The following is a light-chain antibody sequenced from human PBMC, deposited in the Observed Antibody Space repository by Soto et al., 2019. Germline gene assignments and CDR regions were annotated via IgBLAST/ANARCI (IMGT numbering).Light chain of an antibody. J-gene: IGKJ1*01. CDR2: KAS. CDR1: QSITNY. CDR3: QHYNSYSEA. Sequence: DIQMTQSPSSLSASIGDRVTITCRASQSITNYLNWYQQTPGKAPKLLIYKASTLKSGVPSRFSGSGSGTEFTLTISSLQPDDFATYYCQHYNSYSEAFGQGTKVEIK. V-gene: IGKV1-5*03.